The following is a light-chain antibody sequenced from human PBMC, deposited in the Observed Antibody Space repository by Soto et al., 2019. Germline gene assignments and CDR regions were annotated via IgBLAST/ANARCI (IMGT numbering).Light chain of an antibody. CDR2: AAS. J-gene: IGKJ4*01. V-gene: IGKV1-27*01. Sequence: DIQMTQSPSSLSASVGDRVTITCRASQGISDYLAWYQQKPGKVPKLLIRAASTLQLGVPSRFSGSGSGTDFTLTISSLQHEDVATYYCQKYNSDSLTFGGGTKVDIK. CDR3: QKYNSDSLT. CDR1: QGISDY.